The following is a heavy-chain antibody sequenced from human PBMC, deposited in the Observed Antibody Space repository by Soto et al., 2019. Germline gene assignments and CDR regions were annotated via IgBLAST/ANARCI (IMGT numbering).Heavy chain of an antibody. J-gene: IGHJ4*02. CDR3: AKDEGSGWYYFDY. Sequence: VQLLESGGGLVQPGGSLRLSCGASGFTFSTYAMSWVRQAPGKGLEWVSAISGSGGRTYFTDSVKGRFTISRDNSKNTLYLQMNSLRAEDTAVYYCAKDEGSGWYYFDYWGQGTLVTVSS. CDR2: ISGSGGRT. D-gene: IGHD6-19*01. V-gene: IGHV3-23*01. CDR1: GFTFSTYA.